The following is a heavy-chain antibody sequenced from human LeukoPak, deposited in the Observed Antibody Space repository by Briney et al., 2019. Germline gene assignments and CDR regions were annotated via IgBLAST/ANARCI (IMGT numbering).Heavy chain of an antibody. CDR2: IKSKTDGGTT. D-gene: IGHD5-12*01. V-gene: IGHV3-15*01. Sequence: RGSLRLSCAASGFTFSNAWMSWVRQAPGKGLEWVGRIKSKTDGGTTDYAAPVKGRFTISRDDSKNTLYLQMNSLKTEDTAVYYCTTKVDIVATNHDYWGQGTLVTVSS. J-gene: IGHJ4*02. CDR3: TTKVDIVATNHDY. CDR1: GFTFSNAW.